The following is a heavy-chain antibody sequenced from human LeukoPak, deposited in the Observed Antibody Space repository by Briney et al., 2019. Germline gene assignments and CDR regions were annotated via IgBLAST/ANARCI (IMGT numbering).Heavy chain of an antibody. CDR3: ARGDYYDSSGYYFDY. V-gene: IGHV1-18*01. Sequence: ASVKVSCKTSGYIFGHNGIGWVRQAPGQGPEWMGWISAYNGDTNYAQNFQGRVTMTRDTSTSTVYMELRSLRSDDTAVYYCARGDYYDSSGYYFDYWGQGTLVTVSS. D-gene: IGHD3-22*01. CDR2: ISAYNGDT. CDR1: GYIFGHNG. J-gene: IGHJ4*02.